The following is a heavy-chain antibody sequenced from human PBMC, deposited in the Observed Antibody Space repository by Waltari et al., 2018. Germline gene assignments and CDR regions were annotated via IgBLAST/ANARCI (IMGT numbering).Heavy chain of an antibody. CDR1: GGSISSSFYY. Sequence: QLQLQESGPGLVKPSETLSLTCTVSGGSISSSFYYWGWIRHPPGKGLEWVGSIYYTGSTYYNPSLKSRVTISVDTSKNQFSLKVRSVIATDTAVYYCARSMYSSSWYVGVFDYWGQGTLVTVSS. CDR3: ARSMYSSSWYVGVFDY. CDR2: IYYTGST. D-gene: IGHD6-13*01. J-gene: IGHJ4*02. V-gene: IGHV4-39*07.